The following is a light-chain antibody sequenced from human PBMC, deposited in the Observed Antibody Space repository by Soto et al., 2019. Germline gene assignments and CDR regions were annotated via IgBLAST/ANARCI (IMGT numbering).Light chain of an antibody. Sequence: ERVWTQSPGTLSLSPGERATLSCRASQIVSSTFLTWYQQKPGQAPRLLIFSASSRATGVPDRFTGGGSGTDLTHTISSLEPEDFAVYSCQQHGSSPLTFGGGTK. CDR3: QQHGSSPLT. CDR2: SAS. J-gene: IGKJ4*01. V-gene: IGKV3-20*01. CDR1: QIVSSTF.